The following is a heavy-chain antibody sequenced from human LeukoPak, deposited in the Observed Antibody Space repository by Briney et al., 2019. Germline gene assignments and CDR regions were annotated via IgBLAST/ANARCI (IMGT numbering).Heavy chain of an antibody. CDR1: GGSISSSSYY. CDR3: ARDSYRDAFDI. J-gene: IGHJ3*02. V-gene: IGHV4-39*07. D-gene: IGHD5-12*01. Sequence: PSETLSLTCTVPGGSISSSSYYWGWIRQPPGKGLEWIGSIYYSGSTYNNPSLKSRVTISLDASKNQFSLKLTSVTAADTAVYYCARDSYRDAFDIWGRGTMVTVSS. CDR2: IYYSGST.